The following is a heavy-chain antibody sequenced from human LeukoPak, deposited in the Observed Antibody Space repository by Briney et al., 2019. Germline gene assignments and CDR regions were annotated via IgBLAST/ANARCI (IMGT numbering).Heavy chain of an antibody. CDR2: ISRSGDTL. J-gene: IGHJ6*02. D-gene: IGHD2/OR15-2a*01. Sequence: GGSLRLACAACGFTFRDYYMTWIRQAPGKGLEWLSYISRSGDTLYYADSVEGRFTISRDNAKNSLYLQMNSLRAEDTAVYYCAREIVIFPDYYYYGMDVWGQGTTVTVSS. CDR3: AREIVIFPDYYYYGMDV. V-gene: IGHV3-11*01. CDR1: GFTFRDYY.